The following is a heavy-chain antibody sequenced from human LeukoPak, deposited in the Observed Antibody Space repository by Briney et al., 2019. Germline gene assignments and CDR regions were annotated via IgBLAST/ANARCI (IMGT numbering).Heavy chain of an antibody. CDR1: GFIVRNNY. D-gene: IGHD5-18*01. J-gene: IGHJ5*02. CDR3: ARDSEYIYGLT. CDR2: IYSGGNT. Sequence: GGSLRLSCAASGFIVRNNYMSWVRQAPGKGLEWVSIIYSGGNTYYADSVKGRFTISRDNSKNTLYLQMNSLRAEDTAVYYCARDSEYIYGLTWGQGTLVTVSS. V-gene: IGHV3-53*01.